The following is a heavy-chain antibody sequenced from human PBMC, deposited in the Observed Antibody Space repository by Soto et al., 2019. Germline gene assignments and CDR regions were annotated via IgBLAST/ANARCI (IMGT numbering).Heavy chain of an antibody. CDR2: INPNSGGT. CDR3: ARERDTAHHYYGMDV. Sequence: AASVKVSCKASGYTFTGYYMHWVRQAPGQGLEWMGWINPNSGGTNYAQKFQGRVTMTRDTSISTAYMELSRLRSDDTAAYYCARERDTAHHYYGMDVWGQGTTVTVSS. J-gene: IGHJ6*02. CDR1: GYTFTGYY. V-gene: IGHV1-2*02. D-gene: IGHD5-18*01.